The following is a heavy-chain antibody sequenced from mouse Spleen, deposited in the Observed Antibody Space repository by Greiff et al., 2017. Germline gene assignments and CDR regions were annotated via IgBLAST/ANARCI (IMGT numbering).Heavy chain of an antibody. Sequence: EVKLVESGPDLVKPSQSLSLSCTVSGYSFTSGYSRWWTRHPQENLVEFVGFIHYSGSTNYNPSFKSRITITRDTSKNQIFLQVNSVATEETATYYCAREDDDGWDFDVWGAGTTVTVSS. CDR2: IHYSGST. J-gene: IGHJ1*01. CDR3: AREDDDGWDFDV. CDR1: GYSFTSGYS. V-gene: IGHV3-1*02. D-gene: IGHD2-4*01.